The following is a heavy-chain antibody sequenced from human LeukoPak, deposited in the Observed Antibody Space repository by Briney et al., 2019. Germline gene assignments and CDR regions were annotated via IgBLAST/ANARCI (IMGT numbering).Heavy chain of an antibody. CDR1: GFTFSSYA. J-gene: IGHJ3*02. CDR2: ISGSGART. D-gene: IGHD3-16*01. Sequence: PGGSLRLSCAASGFTFSSYAMSWVRQAPGKGLEWVSAISGSGARTYYADFVKGRFTISRDNSKNTLYLQMNSLRAEHTAVYYCAKKTFGGVDIWGQGTMVTVSS. CDR3: AKKTFGGVDI. V-gene: IGHV3-23*01.